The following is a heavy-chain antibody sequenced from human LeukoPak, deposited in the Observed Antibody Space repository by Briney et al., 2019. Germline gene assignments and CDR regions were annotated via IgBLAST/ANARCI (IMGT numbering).Heavy chain of an antibody. CDR2: ISYDGSDK. CDR1: GFTFSTYT. CDR3: ARGRYADYLDY. D-gene: IGHD1-1*01. V-gene: IGHV3-30*04. Sequence: GGSLRLSCAASGFTFSTYTMNWVRQAPGKGLEWVALISYDGSDKYYADSVRGRFTVSRDNSKNTLYLQMNSLRAEDTAVYYCARGRYADYLDYWGQGTLVTVSS. J-gene: IGHJ4*02.